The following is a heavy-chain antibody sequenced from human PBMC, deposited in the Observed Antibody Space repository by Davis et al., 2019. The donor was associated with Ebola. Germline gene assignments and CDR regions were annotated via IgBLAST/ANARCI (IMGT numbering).Heavy chain of an antibody. CDR3: ARSKLRYFDEPDY. J-gene: IGHJ4*02. Sequence: PGGSLRLSCAASGFTFSSYAMSWVRQTPGKGLEWVSSISSSSSYIYYADSVKGRFTISRDNAKNSLYLQMNSLRAEDTAVYYCARSKLRYFDEPDYWGQGTLVTVSS. CDR2: ISSSSSYI. CDR1: GFTFSSYA. V-gene: IGHV3-21*01. D-gene: IGHD3-9*01.